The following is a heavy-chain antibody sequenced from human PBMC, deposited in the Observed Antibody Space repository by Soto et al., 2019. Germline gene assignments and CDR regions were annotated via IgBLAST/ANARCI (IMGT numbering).Heavy chain of an antibody. Sequence: EVQLLESGGGLVQPGGSLRLSCAASGFTFSSYAMRWVRQAPGKGLEWVSAISGSGNSTYYADSVKGRFTVSRDTSKNTLYLQMNSLRAEATAVYYCARRGSGTYYDYWGQGTLVTVS. CDR3: ARRGSGTYYDY. CDR2: ISGSGNST. V-gene: IGHV3-23*01. J-gene: IGHJ4*02. D-gene: IGHD1-26*01. CDR1: GFTFSSYA.